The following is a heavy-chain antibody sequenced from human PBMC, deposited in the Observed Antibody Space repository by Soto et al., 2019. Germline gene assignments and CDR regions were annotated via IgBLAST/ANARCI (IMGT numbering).Heavy chain of an antibody. J-gene: IGHJ4*02. CDR2: ISSSGSTI. Sequence: EVQLVESGGGLVQPGGSLRLSCAASGLTFTSSSMNWVRQAPGKGLEWVSFISSSGSTIYYADSVKGRFTISRDNAKNSLYLQMTSLRDEDTAVYYCARDRGYTYAFDYWGQGTLVTVSS. CDR1: GLTFTSSS. V-gene: IGHV3-48*02. D-gene: IGHD5-18*01. CDR3: ARDRGYTYAFDY.